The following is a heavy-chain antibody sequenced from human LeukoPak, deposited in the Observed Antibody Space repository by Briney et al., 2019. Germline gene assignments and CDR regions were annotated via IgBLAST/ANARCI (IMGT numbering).Heavy chain of an antibody. CDR3: ARAVRIKALTITIIVEISSPDY. V-gene: IGHV1-46*01. J-gene: IGHJ4*02. CDR2: INPSGGST. CDR1: GYTFTSYY. D-gene: IGHD3-22*01. Sequence: GASVKVSCKASGYTFTSYYMHWVRQAPGQGLEWMGIINPSGGSTSYAQKFQGRVTMTRDTSTSTVYMELSSLRSEDTAVYYCARAVRIKALTITIIVEISSPDYWGQGTLVTVSS.